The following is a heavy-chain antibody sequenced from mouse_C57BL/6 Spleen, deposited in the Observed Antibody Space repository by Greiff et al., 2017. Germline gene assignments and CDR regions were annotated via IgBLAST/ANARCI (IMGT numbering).Heavy chain of an antibody. Sequence: VKLQQSGAELVRPGASVTLSCKASGYTFTDYEMHWVKQTPVHGLEWIGAIDPETGGTAYNQTLKGKAILTADKSYSTAYMELRSLTSANSAVYYCTRGGGYYGYFDVWGTGTTVTVSS. D-gene: IGHD2-2*01. CDR3: TRGGGYYGYFDV. J-gene: IGHJ1*03. CDR1: GYTFTDYE. V-gene: IGHV1-15*01. CDR2: IDPETGGT.